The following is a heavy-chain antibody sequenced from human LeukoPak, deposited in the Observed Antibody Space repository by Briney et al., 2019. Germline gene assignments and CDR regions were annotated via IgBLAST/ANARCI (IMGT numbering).Heavy chain of an antibody. CDR2: IYYSGST. CDR3: ARGDDILTGYYPFDY. Sequence: SETLSLTCTVSGGSVSGGSYYWSWIRQPPGKGLEWIGYIYYSGSTNYNPSLKSRVTISVDTSKNQFSLKLSSVTAADTAVYYCARGDDILTGYYPFDYWGQGTLVTVSS. V-gene: IGHV4-61*01. D-gene: IGHD3-9*01. J-gene: IGHJ4*02. CDR1: GGSVSGGSYY.